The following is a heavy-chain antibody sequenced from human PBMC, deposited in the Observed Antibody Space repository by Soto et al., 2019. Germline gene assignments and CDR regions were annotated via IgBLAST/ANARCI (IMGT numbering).Heavy chain of an antibody. V-gene: IGHV1-3*05. CDR1: GYTFTSYA. D-gene: IGHD4-17*01. CDR2: INAGNGNT. CDR3: ASESYGGEFDY. Sequence: QVQLVQSGAEEKKPGASVKVSCKASGYTFTSYAMHWVRQAPGQRLEWMGWINAGNGNTKYSQKVQXXVTITRDTSASTAYMALSSLRSEDTAVYYCASESYGGEFDYWGQGTLVTVSS. J-gene: IGHJ4*02.